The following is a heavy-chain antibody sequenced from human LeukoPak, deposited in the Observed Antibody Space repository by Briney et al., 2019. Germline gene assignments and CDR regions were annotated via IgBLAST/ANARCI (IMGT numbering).Heavy chain of an antibody. V-gene: IGHV4-39*07. CDR1: GGSISSSSYY. CDR2: IYYSGST. CDR3: ATTHYDILTGYYGYFDY. D-gene: IGHD3-9*01. J-gene: IGHJ4*02. Sequence: SETLSLTCTVSGGSISSSSYYWGWIRQPPGKGLEWIGSIYYSGSTYYNPSLKSRVTISVDTSKNQFSLKLSSVTAADTAVYYCATTHYDILTGYYGYFDYWGQGTLVTVSS.